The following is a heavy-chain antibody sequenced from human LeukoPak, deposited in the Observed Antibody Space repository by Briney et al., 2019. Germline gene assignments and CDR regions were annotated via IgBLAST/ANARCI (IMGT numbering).Heavy chain of an antibody. Sequence: SETLSLTCIVSGGSISSYYWSWIRQPPGKGLEWTGYIYYSGSTNYNPSLKSRVTISVDTSKNQFSLKLSSVTAADTAVYYCAYSSGYYYYWGQGTLVTVSS. D-gene: IGHD3-22*01. CDR1: GGSISSYY. V-gene: IGHV4-59*12. CDR3: AYSSGYYYY. J-gene: IGHJ4*02. CDR2: IYYSGST.